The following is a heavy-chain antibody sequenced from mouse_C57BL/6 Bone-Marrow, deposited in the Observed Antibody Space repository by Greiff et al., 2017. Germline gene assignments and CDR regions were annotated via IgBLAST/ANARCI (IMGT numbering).Heavy chain of an antibody. CDR1: GFSLTSYA. CDR3: ASPGLGAMDY. J-gene: IGHJ4*01. Sequence: VQLQQSGPGLVAPSQSLSITCTVSGFSLTSYAISWVRQPPGQGLEWLGVIWTGGGTNYNSALKSRLSISTDNSKSQVFLKMNSLQTDDTARYYCASPGLGAMDYWGQGTSVTVSS. D-gene: IGHD3-1*01. V-gene: IGHV2-9-1*01. CDR2: IWTGGGT.